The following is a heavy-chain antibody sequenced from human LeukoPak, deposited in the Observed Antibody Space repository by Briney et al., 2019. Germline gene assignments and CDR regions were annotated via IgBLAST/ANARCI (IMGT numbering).Heavy chain of an antibody. Sequence: SETLSLTCTVSGDSISSGSYYWSWIRQPPGKGLEWIGYIYYSGSTNYNPSLKSRVTISVDTSKNQFSLKLSSVTAADTAVYFCARHSVSSYSSSWYDYWGQGTLVTVSS. CDR3: ARHSVSSYSSSWYDY. V-gene: IGHV4-61*01. D-gene: IGHD6-13*01. CDR2: IYYSGST. J-gene: IGHJ4*02. CDR1: GDSISSGSYY.